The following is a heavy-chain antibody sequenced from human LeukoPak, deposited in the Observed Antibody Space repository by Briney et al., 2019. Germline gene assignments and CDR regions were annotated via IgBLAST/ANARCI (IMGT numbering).Heavy chain of an antibody. J-gene: IGHJ3*02. D-gene: IGHD2-15*01. V-gene: IGHV4-38-2*02. CDR2: IYHSGST. CDR3: ARSAVVEDAFDI. CDR1: GYSISSGYY. Sequence: PSETLSLTCTVSGYSISSGYYWGWIRQPPGKGLEWIGSIYHSGSTYYNPSLKSRVTISVDTSRNQFSLKLSSVTAADTAVYYCARSAVVEDAFDIWGQGTMVTVSS.